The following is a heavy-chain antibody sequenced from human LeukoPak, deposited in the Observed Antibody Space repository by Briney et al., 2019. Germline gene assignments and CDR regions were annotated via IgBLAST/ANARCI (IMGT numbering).Heavy chain of an antibody. CDR1: GLTFSTYN. D-gene: IGHD1-26*01. CDR3: ARGSGSYYGY. V-gene: IGHV3-48*02. J-gene: IGHJ4*02. CDR2: ISSSGTTI. Sequence: PGGSLRLSCAASGLTFSTYNMNWVRQAPGKGLEWVSYISSSGTTIYYADSVKGRFTISRDNAKNSLYLQMNSLRDEDTAVYYCARGSGSYYGYWGQGSLVTVSS.